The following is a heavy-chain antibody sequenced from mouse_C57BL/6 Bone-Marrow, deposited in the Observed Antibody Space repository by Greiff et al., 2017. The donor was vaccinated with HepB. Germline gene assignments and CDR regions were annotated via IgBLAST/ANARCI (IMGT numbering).Heavy chain of an antibody. V-gene: IGHV5-2*01. J-gene: IGHJ4*01. D-gene: IGHD2-2*01. Sequence: EVKVVESGGGLVQPGESLKLSCESNEYEFPSHDMSWVRKTPEKRLELVAAINSDGGSTYYPDTMERRFIISRDNTKKTLYLQMSSLRSEDTALYYCARFGYGYDGWYAMDYWGQGTSVTVSS. CDR2: INSDGGST. CDR3: ARFGYGYDGWYAMDY. CDR1: EYEFPSHD.